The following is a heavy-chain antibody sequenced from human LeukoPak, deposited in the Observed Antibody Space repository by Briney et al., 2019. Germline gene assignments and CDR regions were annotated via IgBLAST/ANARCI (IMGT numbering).Heavy chain of an antibody. V-gene: IGHV4-34*01. J-gene: IGHJ4*02. CDR1: GGSFSGYY. CDR2: INHSGST. Sequence: SETLSLTCAVYGGSFSGYYWSWIRQPPGKGLEWIGEINHSGSTNYNPSLKSRVTISVDTSKNQFSLKLSSVTAADTAVYYCARAGELERPNLDYWGQGTLVTVSS. D-gene: IGHD1-1*01. CDR3: ARAGELERPNLDY.